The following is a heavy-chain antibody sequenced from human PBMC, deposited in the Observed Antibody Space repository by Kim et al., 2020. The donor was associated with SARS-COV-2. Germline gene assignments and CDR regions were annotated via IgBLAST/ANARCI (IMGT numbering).Heavy chain of an antibody. CDR2: ISSSSSYI. Sequence: GGSLRLSCAASGFTFSSYSMNWVRQAPGKGLEWVSSISSSSSYIYYADSVKGRFTISRDNAKNSLYLQMNSLRAEDTAVYYCARRPAIADALDIWGQGTMVTVSS. D-gene: IGHD6-13*01. CDR3: ARRPAIADALDI. CDR1: GFTFSSYS. J-gene: IGHJ3*02. V-gene: IGHV3-21*01.